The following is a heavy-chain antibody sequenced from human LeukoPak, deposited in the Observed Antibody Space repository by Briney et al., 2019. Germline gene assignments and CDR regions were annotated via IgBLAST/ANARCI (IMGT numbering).Heavy chain of an antibody. V-gene: IGHV4-34*01. CDR3: AREGIGSGWYSYYYYYMDV. CDR1: GGSITTYY. Sequence: SETLSLTCTVSGGSITTYYWTWIRQPAGKGVEWIGEINHSGSTNYNPSLKSRVTISVDTSKNQFSLKLSSVTAADTAVYYCAREGIGSGWYSYYYYYMDVWGKGTTVTVSS. D-gene: IGHD6-19*01. J-gene: IGHJ6*03. CDR2: INHSGST.